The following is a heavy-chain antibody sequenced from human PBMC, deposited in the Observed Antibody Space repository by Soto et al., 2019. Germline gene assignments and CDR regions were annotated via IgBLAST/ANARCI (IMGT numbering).Heavy chain of an antibody. CDR1: GGSVSSGSYY. V-gene: IGHV3-48*02. J-gene: IGHJ6*02. CDR3: TRDGLPKNVLIPVEGMDV. D-gene: IGHD3-3*01. CDR2: ISPSGATI. Sequence: PSETLSLTCTVSGGSVSSGSYYWSWIRQPPGKGLEWVSYISPSGATIHYADSVRGRFTISRDHATNSLYLQMNSLRDEDTAVYYCTRDGLPKNVLIPVEGMDVWGQGTTVTVSS.